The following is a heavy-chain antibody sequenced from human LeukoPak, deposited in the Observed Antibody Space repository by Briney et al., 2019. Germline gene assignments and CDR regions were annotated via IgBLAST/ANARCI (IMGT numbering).Heavy chain of an antibody. J-gene: IGHJ3*02. Sequence: SETLSLTCTVSGGSISIYYWSWIRQPPGKGLEWIGYIYYSGSTNYNPSLKSRVTISVDTSKNQFSLKLSSVTAADTAVYYCARHIGSAGPSAFDIWGQGTMVTVSS. CDR2: IYYSGST. D-gene: IGHD2-15*01. CDR3: ARHIGSAGPSAFDI. V-gene: IGHV4-59*08. CDR1: GGSISIYY.